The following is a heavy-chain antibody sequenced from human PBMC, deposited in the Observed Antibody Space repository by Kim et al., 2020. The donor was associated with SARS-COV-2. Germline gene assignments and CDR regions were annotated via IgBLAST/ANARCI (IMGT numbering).Heavy chain of an antibody. D-gene: IGHD2-2*01. V-gene: IGHV3-15*01. CDR3: TTPGGSSFYD. Sequence: GGSLRLSCTASGFIFTNAWMSWVRQAPGKWLEWVGRIRRKSDGGTADYAAPFKGRFTISRDDSKNTLYLQMNSLQTEDTAFYYCTTPGGSSFYDWGQGTLVTVSS. CDR2: IRRKSDGGTA. CDR1: GFIFTNAW. J-gene: IGHJ4*02.